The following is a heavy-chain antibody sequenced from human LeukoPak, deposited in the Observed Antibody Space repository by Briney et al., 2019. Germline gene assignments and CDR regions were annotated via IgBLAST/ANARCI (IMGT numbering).Heavy chain of an antibody. CDR1: GFTFDDYG. Sequence: GGSLRLSCAASGFTFDDYGMSWVRQAPGKGLEWVSGINWNGGSTGYADSVKGRFTISRDNAKNSLYLQMNSLRAEDTALYYCARELPLHGGSYYYYYYMDVWGKGTTVTVSS. V-gene: IGHV3-20*04. CDR2: INWNGGST. D-gene: IGHD3-16*01. J-gene: IGHJ6*03. CDR3: ARELPLHGGSYYYYYYMDV.